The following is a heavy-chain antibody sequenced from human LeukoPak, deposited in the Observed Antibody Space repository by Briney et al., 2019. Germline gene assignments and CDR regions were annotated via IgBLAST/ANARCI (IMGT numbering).Heavy chain of an antibody. V-gene: IGHV3-48*02. D-gene: IGHD3-10*01. Sequence: GGSLRLSCIASGFTFXTYXXNXVXQTPGXXLEWXSHISSSSRTIYYADSVKGRFTVSRDNAKKSLYLEMNSLRDEDTAVYYCADGGRYGSGRYYGVDVWGQGTTVTVSS. J-gene: IGHJ6*02. CDR3: ADGGRYGSGRYYGVDV. CDR1: GFTFXTYX. CDR2: ISSSSRTI.